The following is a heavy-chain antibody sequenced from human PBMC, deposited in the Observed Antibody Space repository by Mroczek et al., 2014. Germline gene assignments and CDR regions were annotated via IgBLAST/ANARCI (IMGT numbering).Heavy chain of an antibody. CDR2: VSVYNDNA. J-gene: IGHJ4*02. V-gene: IGHV1-18*01. CDR1: GHTLTSEG. CDR3: ARDIRASTRGLFY. D-gene: IGHD1-14*01. Sequence: GGKKPGASVKVSCRASGHTLTSEGFTWVRQAPGQGLEWMGWVSVYNDNANYAQNLQGRVTLTTDTSTSTSYMELRSLRSDDTAVYFCARDIRASTRGLFYWGQGTLVTVSS.